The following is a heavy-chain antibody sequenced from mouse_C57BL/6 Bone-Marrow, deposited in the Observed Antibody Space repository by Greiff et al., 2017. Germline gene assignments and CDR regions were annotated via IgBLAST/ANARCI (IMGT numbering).Heavy chain of an antibody. V-gene: IGHV5-17*01. CDR1: GFTFSDYG. CDR2: ISSGSSTI. CDR3: ARPLWDAMDY. J-gene: IGHJ4*01. Sequence: DVKLVESGGGLVKPGGSLKLSCAASGFTFSDYGMHWVRQAPEKGLEWVAYISSGSSTIYYADTVKGRFTISRDNAKNTLFLLMTSLRSEDTAMYYCARPLWDAMDYWGQGTSVTVSS. D-gene: IGHD4-1*01.